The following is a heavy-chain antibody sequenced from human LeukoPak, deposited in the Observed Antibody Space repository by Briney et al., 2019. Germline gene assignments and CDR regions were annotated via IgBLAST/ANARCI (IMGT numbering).Heavy chain of an antibody. J-gene: IGHJ4*02. D-gene: IGHD3-22*01. V-gene: IGHV5-51*01. CDR2: IYPGDSDT. CDR3: ARSLEYYDSSGYWPDY. CDR1: GYSFTSYW. Sequence: GESLKISCKGSGYSFTSYWIGWVRQMPGKGLEGIGIIYPGDSDTRYSPSFQGQVNISADKSISTAYLQWSSLKASDTAMYYCARSLEYYDSSGYWPDYWGQGTLVTVSS.